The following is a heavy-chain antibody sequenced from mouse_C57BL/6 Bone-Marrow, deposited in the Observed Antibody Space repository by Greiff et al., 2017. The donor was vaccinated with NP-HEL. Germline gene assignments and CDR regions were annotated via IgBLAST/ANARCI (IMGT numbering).Heavy chain of an antibody. CDR3: ARDDGYHLTWFAY. J-gene: IGHJ3*01. CDR2: SRNKANDYTT. CDR1: GFTFSDFY. V-gene: IGHV7-1*01. D-gene: IGHD2-2*01. Sequence: EVQLVESGGGLVQSGRSLRLSCATSGFTFSDFYMEWVRQAPGKGLEWIAASRNKANDYTTEYSASVKGRFIVSRDTSQSILYLQMNALRAEDTAIYYCARDDGYHLTWFAYWGQGTLVTVSA.